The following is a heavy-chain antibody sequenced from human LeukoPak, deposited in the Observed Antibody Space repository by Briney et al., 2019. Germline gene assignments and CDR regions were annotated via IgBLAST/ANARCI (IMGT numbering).Heavy chain of an antibody. CDR1: GGSINSGGSY. V-gene: IGHV4-31*03. CDR2: IYYSWSS. D-gene: IGHD4-11*01. CDR3: ARDNGDYRSIYYYMDV. Sequence: SETLSLTCTVSGGSINSGGSYWSWIRQHPGKGLEWIGCIYYSWSSYYNPSLKSRVTLSLDTSKNQFSLKLSSVTAADTAVYYCARDNGDYRSIYYYMDVWGKGTTVTVSS. J-gene: IGHJ6*03.